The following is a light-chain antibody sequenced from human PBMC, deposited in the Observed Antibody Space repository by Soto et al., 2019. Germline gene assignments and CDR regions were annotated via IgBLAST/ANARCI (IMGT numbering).Light chain of an antibody. V-gene: IGKV3-20*01. CDR2: AAS. CDR3: QQYGSSVT. CDR1: QSVSSSY. J-gene: IGKJ4*01. Sequence: EIVLTQSPGTLSLSPGERATLSCRASQSVSSSYLAWYQQIPGQAPRLLIYAASRRTTAIPDRFSGSGSGTDFTLTISRLEPEDFAVYYCQQYGSSVTFGGGTKVEIK.